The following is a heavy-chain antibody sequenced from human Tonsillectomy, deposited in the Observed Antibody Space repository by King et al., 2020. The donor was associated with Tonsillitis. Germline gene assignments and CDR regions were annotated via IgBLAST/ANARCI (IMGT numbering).Heavy chain of an antibody. CDR3: ARDIGYSSSWYSK. D-gene: IGHD6-13*01. V-gene: IGHV4-4*02. CDR2: IHDSGST. CDR1: GGSTSSSNW. Sequence: LQLQESGPGLVKPSGTLSLTCAVSGGSTSSSNWWSWVRQPPGKGLEWIGEIHDSGSTKYNPSLKSRVTISVDKSKNQFSLNLSSVTAADTAVYYCARDIGYSSSWYSKWGQGTLVTVSS. J-gene: IGHJ4*02.